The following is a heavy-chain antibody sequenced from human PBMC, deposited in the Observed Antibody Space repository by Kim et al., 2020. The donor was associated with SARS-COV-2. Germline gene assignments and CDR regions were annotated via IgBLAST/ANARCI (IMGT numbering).Heavy chain of an antibody. CDR2: INPSGGST. Sequence: ASVKVSCKASGYTFTSYYMHWVRQAPGQGLEWMGIINPSGGSTSYAQKFQGRVTMTRDTSTSTVYMELSSLRSEDTAVYYCARALTPAWGYDFWSGSTNYWGQGTLVTVSS. J-gene: IGHJ4*02. D-gene: IGHD3-3*01. CDR3: ARALTPAWGYDFWSGSTNY. CDR1: GYTFTSYY. V-gene: IGHV1-46*01.